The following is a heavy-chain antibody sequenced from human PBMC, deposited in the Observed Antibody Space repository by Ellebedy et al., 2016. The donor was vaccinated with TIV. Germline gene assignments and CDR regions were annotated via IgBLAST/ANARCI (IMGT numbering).Heavy chain of an antibody. V-gene: IGHV3-23*01. Sequence: GGSLRLSXAASGFTFSNYAMSWVRQAPGQGLEWVSAINDNGVSTFFADSVKGRFTISRDNSKNTLYLQMNSLRAEDTGVYYCARAQYSSSWYQDLWGQGTLVTVSS. CDR3: ARAQYSSSWYQDL. CDR2: INDNGVST. J-gene: IGHJ5*02. D-gene: IGHD6-13*01. CDR1: GFTFSNYA.